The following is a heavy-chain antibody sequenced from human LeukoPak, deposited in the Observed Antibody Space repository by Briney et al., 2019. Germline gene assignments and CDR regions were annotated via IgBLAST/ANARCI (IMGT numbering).Heavy chain of an antibody. CDR1: GFTFSGYA. D-gene: IGHD2-2*01. Sequence: GGSLRLSCAASGFTFSGYAMSWVRQAPGKGLEWVSAIIGSGDTTYYAASVKGRLTISRDNSKNTLYLQMNSLRVEDTAVYYCAKGLLIKKVPVYGMDVWGQGTTVTVSS. CDR3: AKGLLIKKVPVYGMDV. V-gene: IGHV3-23*01. CDR2: IIGSGDTT. J-gene: IGHJ6*02.